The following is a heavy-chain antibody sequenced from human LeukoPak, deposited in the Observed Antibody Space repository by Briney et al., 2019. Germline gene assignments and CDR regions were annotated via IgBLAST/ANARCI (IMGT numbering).Heavy chain of an antibody. V-gene: IGHV3-64D*06. CDR3: VKSAGFDWLSPLDAFDI. Sequence: GGSLRLSCSASGFTFSRYAMHWVREAPGKGRGYVSAISSSGGSTYYADSVKGSFTISRDNSKDTLYLQMSSLRAEDTTVYYCVKSAGFDWLSPLDAFDIWGQGTMVTVCS. D-gene: IGHD3-9*01. J-gene: IGHJ3*02. CDR1: GFTFSRYA. CDR2: ISSSGGST.